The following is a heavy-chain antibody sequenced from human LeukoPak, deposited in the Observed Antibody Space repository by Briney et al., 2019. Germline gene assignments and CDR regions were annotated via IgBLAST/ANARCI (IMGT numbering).Heavy chain of an antibody. CDR2: ISGSGGST. D-gene: IGHD2-2*02. Sequence: GGSLRLSCAASGFTFSSYAMSWVRQAPGKGLEWVSAISGSGGSTYYADSVKGRFTISRDNSKSTLYLQMNSLRAEDTAVYYCAKQDCSSTSCYTLDYWGQGTLVTVSS. V-gene: IGHV3-23*01. CDR3: AKQDCSSTSCYTLDY. CDR1: GFTFSSYA. J-gene: IGHJ4*02.